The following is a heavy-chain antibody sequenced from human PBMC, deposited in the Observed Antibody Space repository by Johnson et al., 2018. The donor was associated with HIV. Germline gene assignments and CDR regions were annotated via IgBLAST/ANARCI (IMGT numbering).Heavy chain of an antibody. CDR2: SNSDGSIT. J-gene: IGHJ3*02. V-gene: IGHV3-74*01. CDR1: GLIFSRSW. CDR3: ARDLDSSSWGAFDI. D-gene: IGHD6-6*01. Sequence: VQLVESGGGLVQPGGSLRLSCAASGLIFSRSWMHWVRQAPGKGLVWVSRSNSDGSITNYADSVKGRFTISRDKAKNTLHLQMNSLRAEDTAVYYCARDLDSSSWGAFDIWGQGTMVTVSS.